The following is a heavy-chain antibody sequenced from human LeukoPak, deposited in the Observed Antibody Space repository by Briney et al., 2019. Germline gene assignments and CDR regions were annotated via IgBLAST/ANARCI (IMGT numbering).Heavy chain of an antibody. D-gene: IGHD4-17*01. CDR1: A. CDR2: ISYDGSNK. Sequence: AMHWVRXAPGKGLEWVAVISYDGSNKYYADSVKGRFTISRDNSKNTLYLQMNSLRAEDTAVYYCARARDYGDSYYFDYWGQGTLVTVSS. J-gene: IGHJ4*02. CDR3: ARARDYGDSYYFDY. V-gene: IGHV3-30-3*01.